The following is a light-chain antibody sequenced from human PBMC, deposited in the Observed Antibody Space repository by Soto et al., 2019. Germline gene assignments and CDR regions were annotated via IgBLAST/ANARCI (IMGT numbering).Light chain of an antibody. V-gene: IGKV1-39*01. CDR1: QSISSY. Sequence: DIQMTHSPSSLSASVIYIVTITFRASQSISSYLNWYQQKPGKAPKLLIYSASSLQSGVPSRFTASGSGTDFTLTISNLQPEDFATYYCQQSYNTPLNFGGGTKVDIK. J-gene: IGKJ4*01. CDR2: SAS. CDR3: QQSYNTPLN.